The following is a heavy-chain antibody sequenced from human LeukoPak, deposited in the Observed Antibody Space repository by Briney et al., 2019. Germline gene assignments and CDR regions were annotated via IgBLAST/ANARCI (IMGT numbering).Heavy chain of an antibody. J-gene: IGHJ4*02. CDR2: ISGSGGST. CDR3: AKDRKPFWSGSNFDY. Sequence: GGSLRLSCAASGFTFSSYSMSWVRQAPGKGLEWVSAISGSGGSTYYADSVKGRFTISRDNSKNTLYLQMNSLRAEDTAVYYCAKDRKPFWSGSNFDYWGQGTLVTVSS. V-gene: IGHV3-23*01. CDR1: GFTFSSYS. D-gene: IGHD3-3*01.